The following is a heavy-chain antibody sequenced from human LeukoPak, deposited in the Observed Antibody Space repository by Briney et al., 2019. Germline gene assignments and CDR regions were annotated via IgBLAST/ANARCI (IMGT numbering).Heavy chain of an antibody. V-gene: IGHV3-48*02. D-gene: IGHD3-10*01. Sequence: GRSLRLSCAASGFTFSSYSMNWVRQAPGKGLEWVSYISSSSSTIYYADSVKGRFTISRDNAKNSLYLQMNSLRDEDTAVYYCARDYGSGRYFFYYFDYWGQGTLVTVSS. CDR1: GFTFSSYS. CDR2: ISSSSSTI. J-gene: IGHJ4*02. CDR3: ARDYGSGRYFFYYFDY.